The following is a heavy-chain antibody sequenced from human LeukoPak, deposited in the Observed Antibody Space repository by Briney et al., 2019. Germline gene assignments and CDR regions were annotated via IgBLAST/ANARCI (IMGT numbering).Heavy chain of an antibody. J-gene: IGHJ5*02. V-gene: IGHV1-18*04. Sequence: GASVKVSCKASGYTFTSYGISWVRQAPGQGLEWMGWISSYNGNTNYAQKLQGRVTMTTDTSTSTAYMELRSLRSDDTAVYYCARDQYFDWLLYNWFAPWGQGTLVTVSS. D-gene: IGHD3-9*01. CDR2: ISSYNGNT. CDR3: ARDQYFDWLLYNWFAP. CDR1: GYTFTSYG.